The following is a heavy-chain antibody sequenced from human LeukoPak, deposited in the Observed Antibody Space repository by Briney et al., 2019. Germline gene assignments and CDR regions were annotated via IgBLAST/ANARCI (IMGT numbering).Heavy chain of an antibody. V-gene: IGHV4-39*07. D-gene: IGHD6-13*01. CDR3: ARDQRQSSSWYFQH. Sequence: PSETLSLTCTVSGGSISSSSYYWGWIRQPPGKGLEWIGSIYYSGRTYYNPSLKRRVTISVDTSKNQFSLKLSSVTAADTAVYYCARDQRQSSSWYFQHWGQGTLVTVSS. CDR1: GGSISSSSYY. J-gene: IGHJ1*01. CDR2: IYYSGRT.